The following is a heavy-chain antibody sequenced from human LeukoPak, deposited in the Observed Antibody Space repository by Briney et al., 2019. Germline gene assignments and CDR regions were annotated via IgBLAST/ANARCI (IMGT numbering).Heavy chain of an antibody. CDR1: GYTFAGYY. CDR2: INPNSGDT. J-gene: IGHJ4*02. V-gene: IGHV1-2*02. D-gene: IGHD3-9*01. CDR3: ARFYDILTAYYKGEDY. Sequence: GASVKVSCKLSGYTFAGYYMHWVRQAPRQGLEWMGWINPNSGDTNYAQKFQGRVTMTRDTSISTAYMELSRLRSDDTAVYYCARFYDILTAYYKGEDYWGQGTLVTVSS.